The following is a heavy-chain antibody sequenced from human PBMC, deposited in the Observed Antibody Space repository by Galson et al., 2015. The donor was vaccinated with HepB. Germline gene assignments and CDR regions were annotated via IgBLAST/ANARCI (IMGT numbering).Heavy chain of an antibody. J-gene: IGHJ4*02. V-gene: IGHV3-23*01. CDR1: GFTFSSYA. D-gene: IGHD1-26*01. Sequence: SLRLSCAASGFTFSSYAMSWVRQAPGKGLEWVSAISGSASSTYYGDSVKGRFTISRDNSKNRLYLQMNSLRVGDTAVYYCARVGWELRPLDYWGQGTLVTVSS. CDR2: ISGSASST. CDR3: ARVGWELRPLDY.